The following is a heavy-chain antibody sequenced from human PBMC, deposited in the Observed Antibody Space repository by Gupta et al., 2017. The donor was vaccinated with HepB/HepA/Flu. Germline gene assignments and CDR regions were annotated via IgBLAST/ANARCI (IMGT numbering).Heavy chain of an antibody. CDR3: ARSRGDPTNFWDD. Sequence: ELTLVESGGGLVQPGGSLRLSCVGSGFTFVNYWMSWVRQAPGKGLEWVANIKQEGSEKYDVDAVKGRFTIARDNAKNSLFLQMNRLRAEDTGVEYCARSRGDPTNFWDDWGQGTRVTVSS. D-gene: IGHD2-21*02. CDR1: GFTFVNYW. J-gene: IGHJ4*02. V-gene: IGHV3-7*01. CDR2: IKQEGSEK.